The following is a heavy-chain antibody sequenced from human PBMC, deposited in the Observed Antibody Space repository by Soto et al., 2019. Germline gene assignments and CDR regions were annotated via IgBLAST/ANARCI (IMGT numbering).Heavy chain of an antibody. CDR2: INHGGST. D-gene: IGHD6-13*01. CDR3: ARIPYSSSWYKGWFDT. Sequence: SETLSLTCAVYAGSFSGYYWSWIRQSPGKGLEWIGEINHGGSTNYNPSLKSRVIISVDTSKNHFSLKLNSVTSADTAVYYCARIPYSSSWYKGWFDTWGQGTLVTGSS. CDR1: AGSFSGYY. J-gene: IGHJ5*02. V-gene: IGHV4-34*01.